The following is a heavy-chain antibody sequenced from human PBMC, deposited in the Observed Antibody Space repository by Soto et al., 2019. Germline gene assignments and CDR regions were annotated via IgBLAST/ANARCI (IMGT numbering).Heavy chain of an antibody. CDR2: IKQDGSEK. V-gene: IGHV3-7*05. Sequence: PGGSLRLSCAASGFTFSSYWMSWVRQAPGKGLEWVANIKQDGSEKYYVDSVKGRFTISRDNAKNSLYLQMNSLRAEDTAVYYCARRDPLGYCSSTSCLANFAYWGQGTLVTVSS. CDR1: GFTFSSYW. D-gene: IGHD2-2*01. J-gene: IGHJ4*02. CDR3: ARRDPLGYCSSTSCLANFAY.